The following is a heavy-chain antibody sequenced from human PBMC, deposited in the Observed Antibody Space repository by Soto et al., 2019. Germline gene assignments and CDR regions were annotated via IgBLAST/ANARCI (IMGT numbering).Heavy chain of an antibody. CDR2: IIPILGIA. D-gene: IGHD2-2*01. CDR3: AREGVVVVPAASFDY. Sequence: SVKVSCKASGGTFSSYTISWVRQAPGQGLEWMGRIIPILGIANYAQKFQGRVTITADKSTSTAYMELSSLRSEDTAVYYCAREGVVVVPAASFDYWGQGTLVTVSS. CDR1: GGTFSSYT. J-gene: IGHJ4*02. V-gene: IGHV1-69*04.